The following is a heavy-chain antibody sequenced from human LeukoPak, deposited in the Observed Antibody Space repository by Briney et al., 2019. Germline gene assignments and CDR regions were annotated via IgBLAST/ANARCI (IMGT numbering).Heavy chain of an antibody. CDR3: ARIVNYSGSYSS. V-gene: IGHV3-21*01. CDR2: ISSSSSYI. CDR1: GFTFISYI. D-gene: IGHD1-26*01. J-gene: IGHJ5*01. Sequence: GGSLRLSCAASGFTFISYIMNWVRQAPGKGLEWVSSISSSSSYIYYADSVKGRFTISRDNAKNSLYLQMNSLRAEDTAVYYCARIVNYSGSYSSWGQEPWSPSPQ.